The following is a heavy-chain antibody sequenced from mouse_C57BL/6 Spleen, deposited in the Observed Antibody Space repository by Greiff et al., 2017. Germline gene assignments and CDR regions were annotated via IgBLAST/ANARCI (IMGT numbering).Heavy chain of an antibody. Sequence: QVQLQQSGAELVKPGASVKISCKASGYAFSSYWMNWVKQRPGKGLEWIGQIYPGDGDTNYNGKFKGKATLTADKSSSTAYMQLSSLTSEESAVYFCARGETGTFRGYFDYWGQGTTLTVSS. CDR2: IYPGDGDT. J-gene: IGHJ2*01. D-gene: IGHD4-1*01. V-gene: IGHV1-80*01. CDR1: GYAFSSYW. CDR3: ARGETGTFRGYFDY.